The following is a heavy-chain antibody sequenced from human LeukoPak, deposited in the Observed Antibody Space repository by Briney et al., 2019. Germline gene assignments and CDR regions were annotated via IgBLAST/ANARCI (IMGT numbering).Heavy chain of an antibody. CDR3: ARFGPTPGSGSQYYYYYYMDV. V-gene: IGHV1-2*02. CDR2: INPNSGGT. D-gene: IGHD3-10*01. J-gene: IGHJ6*03. CDR1: GYTFTSYY. Sequence: ASVKVSCKTSGYTFTSYYIHWLRQAPGQGLEWMGWINPNSGGTNYAQKFQGRVTMTRDTSISTAYMELSRLRSDDTAVYYCARFGPTPGSGSQYYYYYYMDVWGKGTTVTISS.